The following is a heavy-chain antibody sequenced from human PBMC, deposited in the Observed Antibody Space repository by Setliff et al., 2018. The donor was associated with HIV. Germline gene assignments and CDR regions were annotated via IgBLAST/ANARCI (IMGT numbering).Heavy chain of an antibody. CDR2: INPNSGGT. Sequence: GASVKVSCKASGYTFTGYYMHWVRQAPGQGLEWMGWINPNSGGTTYAQKFQGRVSMTIDTSTSTAYMGLRSLRPDDTAVYFCARDPSSGIYYDSSGQYFQNWGQGTLVTVSS. CDR3: ARDPSSGIYYDSSGQYFQN. V-gene: IGHV1-2*02. J-gene: IGHJ1*01. D-gene: IGHD3-22*01. CDR1: GYTFTGYY.